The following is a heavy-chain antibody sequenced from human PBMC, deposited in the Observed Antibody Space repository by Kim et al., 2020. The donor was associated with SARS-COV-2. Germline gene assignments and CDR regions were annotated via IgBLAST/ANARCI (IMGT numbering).Heavy chain of an antibody. CDR3: ARRSGDSSGYGVDY. D-gene: IGHD3-22*01. Sequence: SETLSLTCTVSGGSISSSSYYWGWIRQPPGKGLEWIGSIYYSGSTYYNPSLKSRVTISVDTSKNQFSLKLSSVTAADTAVYYCARRSGDSSGYGVDYWGQGTLVTVSS. V-gene: IGHV4-39*01. CDR2: IYYSGST. J-gene: IGHJ4*02. CDR1: GGSISSSSYY.